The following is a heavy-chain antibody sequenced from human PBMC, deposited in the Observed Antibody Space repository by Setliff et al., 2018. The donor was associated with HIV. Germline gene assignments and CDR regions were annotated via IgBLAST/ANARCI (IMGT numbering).Heavy chain of an antibody. J-gene: IGHJ6*03. CDR3: ASDSPAARFEELEDHYYYFMDV. CDR1: GGPFTSA. Sequence: SVKVSCKASGGPFTSAFNWVRQVPGQGLEWMGGIIPIFGTANYAQNFGGRVTITADQATTTSYLQLNSLRFEDTAIYYCASDSPAARFEELEDHYYYFMDVWGKGTTVTVSS. V-gene: IGHV1-69*13. CDR2: IIPIFGTA. D-gene: IGHD3-10*01.